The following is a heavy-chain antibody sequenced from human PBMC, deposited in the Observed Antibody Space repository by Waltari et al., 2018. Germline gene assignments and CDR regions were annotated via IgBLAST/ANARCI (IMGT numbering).Heavy chain of an antibody. CDR2: IYPGDSDT. CDR1: GYSFTSYW. Sequence: EVQLVQSGAEVTKPGESLTISCKGSGYSFTSYWIGWVRQMPGKGLEWMGIIYPGDSDTRYSPSFQGQVTISADKSISTAYLQWSSLKASDTAMYYCATMGPRYLGLEFDAFDIWGQGTMVTVSS. CDR3: ATMGPRYLGLEFDAFDI. J-gene: IGHJ3*02. D-gene: IGHD1-20*01. V-gene: IGHV5-51*01.